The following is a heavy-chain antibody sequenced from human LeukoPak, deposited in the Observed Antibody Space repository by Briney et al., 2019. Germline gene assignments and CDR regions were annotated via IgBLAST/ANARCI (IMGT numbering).Heavy chain of an antibody. J-gene: IGHJ4*02. D-gene: IGHD5-18*01. V-gene: IGHV1-46*01. CDR1: GYTFTTYY. Sequence: ASVKVSCKASGYTFTTYYMHWVRQAPGQGLDWMGMINPSGHSTTYAQNFQGRVTVTRDTSTSTVYMELSSLRSEDTALYYCARSETATHPYFDYWGQGTLVTVSS. CDR2: INPSGHST. CDR3: ARSETATHPYFDY.